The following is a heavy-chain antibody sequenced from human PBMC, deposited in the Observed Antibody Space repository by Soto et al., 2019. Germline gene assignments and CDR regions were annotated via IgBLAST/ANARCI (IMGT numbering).Heavy chain of an antibody. CDR1: GGSFSGYY. CDR2: INHSGST. J-gene: IGHJ5*02. Sequence: SETLSLTCAVYGGSFSGYYWSWIRQPPGKGLEWIGEINHSGSTNYNPSNKSRVTISVDTSKNQFSLKLSSVTAADTAVYYCARGRTYYYGSGSPHNWFDPWGQGTLVTVSS. CDR3: ARGRTYYYGSGSPHNWFDP. V-gene: IGHV4-34*01. D-gene: IGHD3-10*01.